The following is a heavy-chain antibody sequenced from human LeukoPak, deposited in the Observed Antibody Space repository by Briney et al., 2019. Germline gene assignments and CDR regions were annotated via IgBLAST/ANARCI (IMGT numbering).Heavy chain of an antibody. J-gene: IGHJ4*02. V-gene: IGHV3-23*01. D-gene: IGHD3-22*01. CDR2: ITGSGGHT. CDR3: AKLSGSGVATLIVVLPYYFDY. Sequence: GGTLRLSCAASGFTFSTYGMSWVRQAPGKGLEWVSTITGSGGHTYYADSVKGRFTISRDNSKNTLYLQMNSLRAEDTAVYYCAKLSGSGVATLIVVLPYYFDYWGQGTLVIVSS. CDR1: GFTFSTYG.